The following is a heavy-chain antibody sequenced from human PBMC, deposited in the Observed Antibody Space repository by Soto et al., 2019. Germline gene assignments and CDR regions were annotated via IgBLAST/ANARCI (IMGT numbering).Heavy chain of an antibody. V-gene: IGHV1-69*13. J-gene: IGHJ3*02. Sequence: ASVKVSCKASGGTFSSYAISWVRQAPGQGLEWMGGIIPIFGTANYAQKFQGRVTITADESTSTAYMELSSLRSEDTAVYYCARERGYDSSKNAFDIWGRGTMVTVSS. CDR3: ARERGYDSSKNAFDI. D-gene: IGHD3-22*01. CDR2: IIPIFGTA. CDR1: GGTFSSYA.